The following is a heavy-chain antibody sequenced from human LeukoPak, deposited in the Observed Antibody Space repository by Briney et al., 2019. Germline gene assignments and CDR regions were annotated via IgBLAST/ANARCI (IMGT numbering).Heavy chain of an antibody. D-gene: IGHD6-13*01. J-gene: IGHJ4*02. CDR2: INPSGGST. Sequence: GASVKVSCTASGYTFTSYYMHWVRQAPGQGLEWMGIINPSGGSTSYAQKFQGRVTMTRDMSTSTVYMELSSLRSEDTAVYYCARDRGYSSSWYFFDYWGQGTLVTVSS. CDR3: ARDRGYSSSWYFFDY. CDR1: GYTFTSYY. V-gene: IGHV1-46*01.